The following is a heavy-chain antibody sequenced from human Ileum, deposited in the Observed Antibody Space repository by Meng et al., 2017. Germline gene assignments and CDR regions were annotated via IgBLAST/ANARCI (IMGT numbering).Heavy chain of an antibody. V-gene: IGHV4-4*02. J-gene: IGHJ4*02. CDR1: GDSISSSNW. Sequence: LPGSGPGLVGPSGTLSLTCVVSGDSISSSNWWNWVRQPPGKGLEWIGEIFHTGSTNYNPSLKSRVTISADKSKNQFSLNLSSVTAADTAVYYCATNKNKKIDYWGQGTLVTVSS. D-gene: IGHD2/OR15-2a*01. CDR2: IFHTGST. CDR3: ATNKNKKIDY.